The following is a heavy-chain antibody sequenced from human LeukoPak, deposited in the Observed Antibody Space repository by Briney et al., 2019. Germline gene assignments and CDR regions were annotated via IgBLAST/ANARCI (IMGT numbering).Heavy chain of an antibody. D-gene: IGHD3-10*02. CDR2: IRYDGSNK. Sequence: GGSLRLSCAASGLTFSNYGMYWVRQAPGKGLEWVAFIRYDGSNKYYTDSVKDRFTISRDNSKNTLYLQMNSLRPEDTAVYYCANSRCSGRDFDYWGQGTLVTVSS. V-gene: IGHV3-30*02. J-gene: IGHJ4*02. CDR1: GLTFSNYG. CDR3: ANSRCSGRDFDY.